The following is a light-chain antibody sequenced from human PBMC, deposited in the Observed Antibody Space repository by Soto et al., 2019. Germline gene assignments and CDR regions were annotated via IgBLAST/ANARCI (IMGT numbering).Light chain of an antibody. J-gene: IGLJ2*01. Sequence: QPVLTQPPSVSGAPGQRVTISCTGSSSNIGAGYDVHWYQQLPGTAPKLLIYGNSNRPSGVPDRFSGSKSGTSAPLAITGLQAEVEADYYCQSYDSSLSGHVVFGGGTKLTVL. CDR2: GNS. V-gene: IGLV1-40*01. CDR3: QSYDSSLSGHVV. CDR1: SSNIGAGYD.